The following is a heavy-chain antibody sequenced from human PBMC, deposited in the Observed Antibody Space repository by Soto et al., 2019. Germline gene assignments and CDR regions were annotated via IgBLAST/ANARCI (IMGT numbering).Heavy chain of an antibody. J-gene: IGHJ6*02. D-gene: IGHD2-21*02. CDR3: VQTRCGGDCLQSYSSHSYYGLDV. V-gene: IGHV2-5*02. CDR1: GLSLSTIGEG. Sequence: QITLKESGPTLVKPTQTLTLTCTFSGLSLSTIGEGVGWIRQPPGKALEWLALVYWDDDKRYSPSLKSRLTITKDTSVYQVVLTMTNMGPVDTATYYCVQTRCGGDCLQSYSSHSYYGLDVWGQGTTVTVSS. CDR2: VYWDDDK.